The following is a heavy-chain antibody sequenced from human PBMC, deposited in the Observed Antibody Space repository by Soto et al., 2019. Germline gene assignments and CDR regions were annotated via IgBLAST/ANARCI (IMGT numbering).Heavy chain of an antibody. CDR1: GYTLTSYG. Sequence: ASVKVSCKASGYTLTSYGVSWVRQAPGQGLEWMGWISAYNGNTNYAQKLQGRVTMTTDTSTSTAYMELRSLRSDDTAVYYCARDSRLLLISTVDYWGQGTLLTVSS. CDR2: ISAYNGNT. J-gene: IGHJ4*02. D-gene: IGHD3-22*01. CDR3: ARDSRLLLISTVDY. V-gene: IGHV1-18*01.